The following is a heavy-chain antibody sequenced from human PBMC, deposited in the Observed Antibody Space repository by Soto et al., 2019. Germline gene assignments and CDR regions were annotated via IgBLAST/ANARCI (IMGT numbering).Heavy chain of an antibody. CDR3: AKGQGGGYDFWSGDNYGMDV. J-gene: IGHJ6*02. CDR2: ISGSGGST. Sequence: GGSLRLSCAASGFTFSSYAMSWVRQAPGKGLEWVSAISGSGGSTYYADSVKGRFTISRDNSKNTLYLQMNSLRAEDTAVYYSAKGQGGGYDFWSGDNYGMDVWGQGTTVTVSS. V-gene: IGHV3-23*01. D-gene: IGHD3-3*01. CDR1: GFTFSSYA.